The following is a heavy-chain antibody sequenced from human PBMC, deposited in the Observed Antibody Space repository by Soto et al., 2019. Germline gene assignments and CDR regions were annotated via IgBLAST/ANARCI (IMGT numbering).Heavy chain of an antibody. CDR3: AKDRNIVVTIVDY. CDR1: GFTFSSYA. J-gene: IGHJ4*02. V-gene: IGHV3-23*01. D-gene: IGHD5-12*01. CDR2: ISGSSGST. Sequence: GGSLRLSCAASGFTFSSYAMSWVRQAPGKGLEWVSGISGSSGSTYYADSVKGRFTISRDNSKNTLYLQMNSLRAEDTAVYYCAKDRNIVVTIVDYWGQGTLVTVSS.